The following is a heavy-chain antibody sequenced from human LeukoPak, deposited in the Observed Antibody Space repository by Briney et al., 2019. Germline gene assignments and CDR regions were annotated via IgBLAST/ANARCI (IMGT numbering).Heavy chain of an antibody. J-gene: IGHJ4*02. CDR3: ARGVGARLRFWSGYQKPYYFDY. CDR2: INHSGST. V-gene: IGHV4-34*01. D-gene: IGHD3-3*01. Sequence: SETLSLTCAVYGGSFSGYYWSWIRQPPGKGLEWIGEINHSGSTNYNPSLKSRVTISVDTSKNQFSLKLSSVTAADTAVYYCARGVGARLRFWSGYQKPYYFDYWGQGTLVTVSS. CDR1: GGSFSGYY.